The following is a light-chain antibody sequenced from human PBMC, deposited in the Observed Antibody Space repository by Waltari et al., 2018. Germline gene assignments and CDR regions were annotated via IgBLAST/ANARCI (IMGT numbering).Light chain of an antibody. J-gene: IGLJ2*01. CDR3: SSYTSSSTLV. V-gene: IGLV2-14*01. Sequence: QSALTQPAPVSGSPGQSITISCTGTCSTIGGSNYVFWYQQHPGKAPKLTIYEVSHRPSGVSDRFSGSKSGNTASLTISGLQAEDEADYYCSSYTSSSTLVFGGGTKVTVL. CDR1: CSTIGGSNY. CDR2: EVS.